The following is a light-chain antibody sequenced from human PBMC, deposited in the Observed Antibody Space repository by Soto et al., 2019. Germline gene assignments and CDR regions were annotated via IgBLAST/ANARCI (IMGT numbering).Light chain of an antibody. CDR1: QSVSSN. CDR2: GAS. Sequence: EIVMTQSPATLSVSPGERATLSCRASQSVSSNLAWYQQKPGQAPRLLIYGASTRATGIPARFSGSGSGTEFTLTISSLQSEDFEVYYCQQYNNWPWITFGQGTRLEIK. J-gene: IGKJ5*01. CDR3: QQYNNWPWIT. V-gene: IGKV3-15*01.